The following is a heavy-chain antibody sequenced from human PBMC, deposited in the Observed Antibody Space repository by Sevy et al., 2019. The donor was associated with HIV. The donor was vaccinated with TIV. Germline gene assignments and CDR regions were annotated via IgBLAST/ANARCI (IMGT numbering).Heavy chain of an antibody. V-gene: IGHV3-7*01. J-gene: IGHJ4*02. CDR2: IKQDGSEK. CDR1: GFTFSSYW. Sequence: GGSLRLSCAASGFTFSSYWMSWVRQAPGKGLEWVANIKQDGSEKYYVDSVKGRFTISRDNAKNSLYLQMNSLRAEDTAVYYGAGVGVTYYDFWSGYPKAGYFDYWGQGTLVTVSS. CDR3: AGVGVTYYDFWSGYPKAGYFDY. D-gene: IGHD3-3*01.